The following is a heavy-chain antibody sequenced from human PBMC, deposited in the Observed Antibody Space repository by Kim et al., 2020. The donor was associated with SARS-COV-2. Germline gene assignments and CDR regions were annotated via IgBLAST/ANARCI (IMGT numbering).Heavy chain of an antibody. Sequence: SETLSLTCTVSGGSISSSTYFWGWIRQPPGKGLEWIASISYSESAFSNPSRKSRVTISVDTSKNQVSLKFTPVTAADAAVYYCAEQGGGMASSFDYWGQGSLASVSS. CDR3: AEQGGGMASSFDY. CDR1: GGSISSSTYF. J-gene: IGHJ4*02. V-gene: IGHV4-39*01. D-gene: IGHD3-16*01. CDR2: ISYSESA.